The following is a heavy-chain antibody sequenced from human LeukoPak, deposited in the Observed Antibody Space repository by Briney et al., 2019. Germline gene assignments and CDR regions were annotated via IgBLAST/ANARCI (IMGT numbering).Heavy chain of an antibody. V-gene: IGHV3-30*18. D-gene: IGHD1-26*01. J-gene: IGHJ4*02. CDR3: AKDRTVVGATSFDY. CDR2: IAYDGSVK. Sequence: GGSLRLSCAASGFPFSTFGMHWVRQAPGKGLEWVAAIAYDGSVKYYPDSLKGRLTISRNNSKNTLYLQMNSLRTEDTAVYSCAKDRTVVGATSFDYWGLGTLVTVSS. CDR1: GFPFSTFG.